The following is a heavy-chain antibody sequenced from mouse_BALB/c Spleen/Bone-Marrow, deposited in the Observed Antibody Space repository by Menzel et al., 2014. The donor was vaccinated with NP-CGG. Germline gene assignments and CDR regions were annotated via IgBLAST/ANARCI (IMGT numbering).Heavy chain of an antibody. J-gene: IGHJ2*01. D-gene: IGHD2-2*01. Sequence: EVKLQESGPGLVKPSQTVSLTCTVTGISITTGNYRWSWIRQFPGNKLEWIGYIYYSGTITYNPSLTSRTTITRDTSKNQFFLEMNSLTAEDTATYYCARVYGYDTFFVYWAPGTTLTVSS. CDR2: IYYSGTI. CDR3: ARVYGYDTFFVY. V-gene: IGHV3-5*02. CDR1: GISITTGNYR.